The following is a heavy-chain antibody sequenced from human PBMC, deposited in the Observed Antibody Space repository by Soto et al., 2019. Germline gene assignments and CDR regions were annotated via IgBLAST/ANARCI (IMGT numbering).Heavy chain of an antibody. V-gene: IGHV4-30-4*01. J-gene: IGHJ4*02. D-gene: IGHD5-12*01. CDR3: AREKGYISGPKNFDY. Sequence: PSETLSLTCTVSGASISSGDYFWSWIRQSPGKGLEWIGYIYDSGSSYYNPSLKSRVTMSVDTSKNQFSLKLSSVTAADTAVYYWAREKGYISGPKNFDYWGQGTLVTVS. CDR1: GASISSGDYF. CDR2: IYDSGSS.